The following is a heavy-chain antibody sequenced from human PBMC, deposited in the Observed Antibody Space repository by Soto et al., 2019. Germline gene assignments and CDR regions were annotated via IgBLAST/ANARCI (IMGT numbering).Heavy chain of an antibody. CDR2: INPSGGST. CDR1: GYTFTSYY. J-gene: IGHJ4*02. D-gene: IGHD3-10*01. Sequence: ASVKVSCKASGYTFTSYYMHWVRQAPGQGLEWTGIINPSGGSTSYAQKFQGRVTMTRDTSTSTVYMELSSLRSEDTAVYYCARESYYYGSGSYSYFDYWGQGTLVTVSS. V-gene: IGHV1-46*01. CDR3: ARESYYYGSGSYSYFDY.